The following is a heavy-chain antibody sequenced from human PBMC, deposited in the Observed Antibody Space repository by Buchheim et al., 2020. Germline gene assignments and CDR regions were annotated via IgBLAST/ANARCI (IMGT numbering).Heavy chain of an antibody. CDR1: AFTFSSYG. CDR3: AREDGYSYGWGIAAAGFGVY. J-gene: IGHJ4*02. D-gene: IGHD6-13*01. CDR2: IKEDGSEK. V-gene: IGHV3-7*01. Sequence: EVQLVESGGGLVQPGGSLRLSCAASAFTFSSYGMSWVRQAPGKGLEWVASIKEDGSEKNYVDSVKGRFTISRDNAKNSLYLQMNSLRAEDTAVYYCAREDGYSYGWGIAAAGFGVYWGQGTL.